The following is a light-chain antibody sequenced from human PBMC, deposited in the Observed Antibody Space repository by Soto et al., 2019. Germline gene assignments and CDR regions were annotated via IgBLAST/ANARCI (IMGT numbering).Light chain of an antibody. Sequence: DIQMTQSPSSLSASVGYRVTVTCLASQGISNYLAWYQQKPGKVPKLLIYSASTLQSGVPSRFSGSGSGTDFTLTISSLQPEDVATYYCQKYNSAPPTFGQGTNVDNK. CDR1: QGISNY. J-gene: IGKJ1*01. CDR2: SAS. V-gene: IGKV1-27*01. CDR3: QKYNSAPPT.